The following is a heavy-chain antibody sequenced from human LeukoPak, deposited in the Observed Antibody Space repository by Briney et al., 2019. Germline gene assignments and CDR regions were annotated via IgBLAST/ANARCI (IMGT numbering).Heavy chain of an antibody. D-gene: IGHD3-22*01. Sequence: GESRQSSSKGSGNGFTTYWIAWVRQVPGKGLEWMGFIYPGDSDTRYSPSFQGEVTTSADKSISTAYMEWSSLKAWDTVMYYCARQYDSSGYYEYHVDYWGQGTLVTVSS. CDR1: GNGFTTYW. J-gene: IGHJ4*02. V-gene: IGHV5-51*01. CDR3: ARQYDSSGYYEYHVDY. CDR2: IYPGDSDT.